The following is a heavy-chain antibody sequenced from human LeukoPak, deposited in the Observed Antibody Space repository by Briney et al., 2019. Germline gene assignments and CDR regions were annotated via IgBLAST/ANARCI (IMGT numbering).Heavy chain of an antibody. V-gene: IGHV4-34*01. CDR1: GGSFSGYY. D-gene: IGHD5-18*01. Sequence: SETLSLTCAVYGGSFSGYYWSWLRQPPWKGLEWIGEINHSGSTNYNPSLKSRVTVSVDTSKNQFSLKLSSVTAADTAVYYCAREVQLWYLAGAFDIWGQGTMVTVSS. CDR2: INHSGST. CDR3: AREVQLWYLAGAFDI. J-gene: IGHJ3*02.